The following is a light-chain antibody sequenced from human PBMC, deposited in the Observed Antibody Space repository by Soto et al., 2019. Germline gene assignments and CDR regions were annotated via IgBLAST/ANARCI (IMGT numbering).Light chain of an antibody. CDR3: QQRSNF. CDR2: DAS. V-gene: IGKV3-11*01. Sequence: EIVLTQSPATLSLSPGXRATLSCRASQSVSSYLAWYQQKPGQAPRLLIYDASNRATGIPARFSGSGSGTDFALTISSLEPEDFAVYYCQQRSNFFGGVTKVDIK. CDR1: QSVSSY. J-gene: IGKJ4*01.